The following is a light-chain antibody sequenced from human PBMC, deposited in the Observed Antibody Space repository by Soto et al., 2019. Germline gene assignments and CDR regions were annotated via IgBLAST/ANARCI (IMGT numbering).Light chain of an antibody. CDR3: SSFTSSTTFD. V-gene: IGLV2-14*01. CDR1: SSDVGGHNS. Sequence: QSVLTQPASVSGSPGQSITISCTGTSSDVGGHNSVSWYRHDPGKAPKLMIYDVSNRPSGVSDRFSGSKSGNTASLTISGLQIEDEADYYGSSFTSSTTFDLGTATKLTV. CDR2: DVS. J-gene: IGLJ1*01.